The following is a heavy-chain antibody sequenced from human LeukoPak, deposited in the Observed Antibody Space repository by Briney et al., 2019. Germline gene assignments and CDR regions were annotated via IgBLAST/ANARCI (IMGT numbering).Heavy chain of an antibody. D-gene: IGHD6-19*01. CDR3: ARAYSSGWFDP. CDR2: INPNSDGT. CDR1: GYTFTGYY. V-gene: IGHV1-2*02. Sequence: ASVKVSCKASGYTFTGYYMHWVRQAPGQGLEWMGWINPNSDGTNYAQKFQGRVTMTRDTSISTAYMELSRLRSDDTAVYYCARAYSSGWFDPWGQGTLVTVSS. J-gene: IGHJ5*02.